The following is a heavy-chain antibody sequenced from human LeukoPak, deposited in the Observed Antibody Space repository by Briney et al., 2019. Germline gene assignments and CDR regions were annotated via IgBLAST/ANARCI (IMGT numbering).Heavy chain of an antibody. J-gene: IGHJ4*02. D-gene: IGHD3-10*01. CDR3: AKAIWVAATSSWFCLDY. CDR1: GFTFSGYG. Sequence: GGSLRLSCAASGFTFSGYGMHWVRQAPGKGLEWVAFIHYDGARSYYADSVKGRFTISRDNSRNTLYLQMNSLRPEDTAVYYCAKAIWVAATSSWFCLDYWGQGTLVTVSS. CDR2: IHYDGARS. V-gene: IGHV3-30*02.